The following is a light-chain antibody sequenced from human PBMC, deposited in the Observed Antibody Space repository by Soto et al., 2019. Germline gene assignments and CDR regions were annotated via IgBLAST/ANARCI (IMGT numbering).Light chain of an antibody. J-gene: IGKJ4*01. CDR3: QEYNTYVT. V-gene: IGKV1-5*03. CDR2: KAS. CDR1: QSVSGW. Sequence: DIQMTQSPSTLSASVGDRVTITCRASQSVSGWLAWYQQQPGKAPKLLIYKASALASGVPSRFSGGGSGTEFTLTISSLQAADFATYYCQEYNTYVTFGGGTRVE.